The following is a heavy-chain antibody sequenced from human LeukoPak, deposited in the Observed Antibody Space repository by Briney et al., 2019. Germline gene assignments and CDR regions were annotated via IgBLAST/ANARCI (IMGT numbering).Heavy chain of an antibody. J-gene: IGHJ2*01. CDR1: GDSISSSTYY. Sequence: SETLSLTCTVSGDSISSSTYYWGWIRQPPGKGLEWIGSIYYSGSTYYNPSLKSRVTISVDTSKTQFSLKLSSVTAADTAVYFCARQRGGGYWYFDLWGRGTLVTVSS. CDR3: ARQRGGGYWYFDL. V-gene: IGHV4-39*01. CDR2: IYYSGST.